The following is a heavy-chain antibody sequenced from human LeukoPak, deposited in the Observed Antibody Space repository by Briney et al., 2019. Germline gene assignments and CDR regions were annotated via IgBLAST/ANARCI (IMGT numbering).Heavy chain of an antibody. D-gene: IGHD5-18*01. CDR2: ISPNSGGS. CDR3: ARDSSRGYTYAFDY. Sequence: ASVKVSCKASGYTFTDYYIHWVRQAPGQGLEGMGRISPNSGGSNYAQKFQGRVTMTRDTSINTAYMELSRLRSDDAAVYFCARDSSRGYTYAFDYWGQGTLVSVSS. CDR1: GYTFTDYY. J-gene: IGHJ4*02. V-gene: IGHV1-2*02.